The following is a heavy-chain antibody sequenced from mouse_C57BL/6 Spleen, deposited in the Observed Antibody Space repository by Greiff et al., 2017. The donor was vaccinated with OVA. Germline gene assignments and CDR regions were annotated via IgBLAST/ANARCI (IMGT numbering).Heavy chain of an antibody. CDR1: GYAFSSSW. Sequence: QVQLQQSGPELVKPGASVKISCKASGYAFSSSWMNWVKQRPGKGLEWIGRIYPGDGDTNYNGKFKGKATLTADKSSSTAYMQLSSLTSEDSAVYFCARELLEFAYWGQGTLVTVSA. CDR3: ARELLEFAY. CDR2: IYPGDGDT. J-gene: IGHJ3*01. V-gene: IGHV1-82*01. D-gene: IGHD4-1*01.